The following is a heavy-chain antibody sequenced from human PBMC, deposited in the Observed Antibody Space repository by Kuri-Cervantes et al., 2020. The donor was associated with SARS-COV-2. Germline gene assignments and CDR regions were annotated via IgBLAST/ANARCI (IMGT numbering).Heavy chain of an antibody. CDR3: AREAAYMVRGVIIKVERGWFDP. CDR2: IVVASGTT. V-gene: IGHV1-58*02. CDR1: GFTSTNSA. Sequence: SVKVSCKASGFTSTNSAIQWVRQARGQRLEWIGWIVVASGTTNYAQSFQERVTITRDMSTSTAYMELSSLRSEDTAVYYCAREAAYMVRGVIIKVERGWFDPWGQGTLVTVSS. D-gene: IGHD3-10*01. J-gene: IGHJ5*02.